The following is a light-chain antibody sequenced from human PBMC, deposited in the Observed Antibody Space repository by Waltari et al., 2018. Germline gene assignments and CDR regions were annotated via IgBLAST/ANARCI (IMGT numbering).Light chain of an antibody. CDR3: SSFTSSSTGI. Sequence: QSALTQPASVSGSPGQSITLSCTGTSGDVGGYDLVSWYQQHPGKAPKLMIYDATNRPSGVSDRFSASTSGNTASLTISDLRPEDEAEYYCSSFTSSSTGIFGSGTTVTVL. V-gene: IGLV2-14*03. CDR1: SGDVGGYDL. J-gene: IGLJ1*01. CDR2: DAT.